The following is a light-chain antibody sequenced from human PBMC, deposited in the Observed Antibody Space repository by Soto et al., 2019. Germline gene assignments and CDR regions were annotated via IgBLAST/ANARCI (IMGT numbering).Light chain of an antibody. V-gene: IGKV1-39*01. Sequence: DIQLTQSPSSLSVSVGDRVTITCRASQTISNYLSWYQQKSGKPPKLLIYAASSLQSGVPSRFSGSGSGTDFTLTISSLQPEDCATYYCQQSYSNPLTFGGGTKVDIK. J-gene: IGKJ4*01. CDR3: QQSYSNPLT. CDR1: QTISNY. CDR2: AAS.